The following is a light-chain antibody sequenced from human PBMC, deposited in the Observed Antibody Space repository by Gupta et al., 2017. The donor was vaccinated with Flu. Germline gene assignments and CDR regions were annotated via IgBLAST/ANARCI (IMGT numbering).Light chain of an antibody. CDR1: NIGSKS. V-gene: IGLV3-21*02. Sequence: YVLTQPPSVSVAPGQTARITGRENNIGSKSVQWYPQKPGQAPVLVDHDDSDRPSGIPERFSGSKSGNTATLTISRVEAGDEADYYCQVWDSSSDHVVFGGGTRLTVL. CDR2: DDS. CDR3: QVWDSSSDHVV. J-gene: IGLJ2*01.